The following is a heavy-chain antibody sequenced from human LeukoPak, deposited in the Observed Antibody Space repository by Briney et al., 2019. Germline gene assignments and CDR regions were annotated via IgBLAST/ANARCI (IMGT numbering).Heavy chain of an antibody. Sequence: SRVTISVDTSKNQFSLKLSSVTAADTAVYYCARESRIAAGTDDYWYFDLWGRGTLVTVSS. J-gene: IGHJ2*01. D-gene: IGHD6-6*01. V-gene: IGHV4-34*01. CDR3: ARESRIAAGTDDYWYFDL.